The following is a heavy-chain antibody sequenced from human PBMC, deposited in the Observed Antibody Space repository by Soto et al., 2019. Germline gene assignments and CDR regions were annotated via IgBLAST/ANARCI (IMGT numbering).Heavy chain of an antibody. CDR1: GGSIRSGGYS. D-gene: IGHD1-1*01. CDR3: ARDQLEGNWFDP. J-gene: IGHJ5*02. Sequence: QLQLQESGSGLVRPSQTLSLTCTVSGGSIRSGGYSWNWIRQPPGKGLEWIGYIYHSGSTLYNPSLKSRVTISVDKSKNQFSLKLTSVTAADTAVYCCARDQLEGNWFDPWGQGTLVTVSS. V-gene: IGHV4-30-2*01. CDR2: IYHSGST.